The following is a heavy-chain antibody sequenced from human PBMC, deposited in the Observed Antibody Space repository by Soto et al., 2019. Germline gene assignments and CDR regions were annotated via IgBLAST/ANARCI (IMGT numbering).Heavy chain of an antibody. D-gene: IGHD1-26*01. CDR3: VRGYSGTYRLDF. CDR2: INSDGRTT. Sequence: PGGSLRLSCAASGFTLSSYWMHWVRQVPGKGLVWVSRINSDGRTTKYTDSVKGRFIISRDNAKSTVHLQMNSLRAEDTAVYYCVRGYSGTYRLDFWGQGALVTVSS. V-gene: IGHV3-74*01. J-gene: IGHJ4*02. CDR1: GFTLSSYW.